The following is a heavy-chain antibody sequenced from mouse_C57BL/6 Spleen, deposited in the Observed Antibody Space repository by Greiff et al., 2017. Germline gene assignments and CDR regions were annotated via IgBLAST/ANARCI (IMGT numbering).Heavy chain of an antibody. Sequence: VQLQQSGAELMKPGASVKLSCKATGYTFPGYWIEWVKQRPGHGLEWIGEIFPGSGSTNYNEKFKGKATLTADTSSNTAYMQLSSLTTEDSAIFYCGRDYFGSSYFDYWGQGTTLTVSS. CDR2: IFPGSGST. J-gene: IGHJ2*01. CDR1: GYTFPGYW. D-gene: IGHD1-1*01. CDR3: GRDYFGSSYFDY. V-gene: IGHV1-9*01.